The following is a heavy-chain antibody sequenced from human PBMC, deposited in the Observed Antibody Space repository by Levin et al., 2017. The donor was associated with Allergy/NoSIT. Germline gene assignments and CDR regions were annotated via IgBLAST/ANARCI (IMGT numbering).Heavy chain of an antibody. CDR1: GYTFTDYY. CDR2: INPNSGGT. J-gene: IGHJ4*02. D-gene: IGHD6-6*01. Sequence: ASVKVSCKASGYTFTDYYMHWVRQAPGQGLEWMGWINPNSGGTNYAQKFQGRVTMTRDTSISTAYMELSGLRSDDTALYYCARGPYTSWSRSLSHDYWGQGTLVTVSS. CDR3: ARGPYTSWSRSLSHDY. V-gene: IGHV1-2*02.